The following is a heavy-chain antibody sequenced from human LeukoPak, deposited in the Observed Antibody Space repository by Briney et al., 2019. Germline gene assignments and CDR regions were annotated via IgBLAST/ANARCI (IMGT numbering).Heavy chain of an antibody. D-gene: IGHD1-26*01. Sequence: SETLSLTCTVSGGSISSGSYYWSWIRQPAGKGLEWIGRIYTSGSTNYNPSLKSRVTISVDTSKNQFSLKLSSVTAADTAVYYCARASGSYSDYWGQGTLVTVSS. CDR1: GGSISSGSYY. J-gene: IGHJ4*02. V-gene: IGHV4-61*02. CDR2: IYTSGST. CDR3: ARASGSYSDY.